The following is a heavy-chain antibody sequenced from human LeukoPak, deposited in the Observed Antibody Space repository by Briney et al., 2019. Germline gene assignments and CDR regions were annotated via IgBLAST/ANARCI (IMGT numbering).Heavy chain of an antibody. CDR3: AVLWFGEGYYYMDV. D-gene: IGHD3-10*01. CDR1: GYTFTSYY. CDR2: INPSGGST. J-gene: IGHJ6*03. V-gene: IGHV1-46*01. Sequence: PPASVKVSCKASGYTFTSYYMHWVRQAPGQGLEWMGIINPSGGSTSYAQKFQGRVTMTRDTSTSTAYMELSRLRSDDTAVYYCAVLWFGEGYYYMDVWGKGTTVTISS.